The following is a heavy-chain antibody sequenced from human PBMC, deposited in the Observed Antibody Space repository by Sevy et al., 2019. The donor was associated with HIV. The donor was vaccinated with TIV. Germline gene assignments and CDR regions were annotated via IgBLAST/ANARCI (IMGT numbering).Heavy chain of an antibody. CDR3: ARNSVLSPRVFDS. CDR1: GGSMSSYF. D-gene: IGHD3-10*01. V-gene: IGHV4-59*01. CDR2: IYYTGTT. Sequence: SETLSLTCTVSGGSMSSYFWSWIRQPPGKGLEWIGYIYYTGTTNYNPSLNSRLTMSLDTSKNRFSLKLTAVTAADTAVYYCARNSVLSPRVFDSWGQGTLVTVSS. J-gene: IGHJ4*02.